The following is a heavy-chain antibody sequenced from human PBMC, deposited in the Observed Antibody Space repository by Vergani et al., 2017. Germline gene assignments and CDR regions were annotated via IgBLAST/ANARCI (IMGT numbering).Heavy chain of an antibody. CDR3: ASGPFNSIAVAGSGFDY. V-gene: IGHV1-24*01. CDR1: GYTLTELS. Sequence: QVQLVQSGAEVKKPGASVKVSCKVSGYTLTELSMHWVRQAPGKGLEWMGGFDPEDGETIYAQKFQGRVTITADKSTSTAYMELSSLRSEDTAVYYCASGPFNSIAVAGSGFDYWGQGTLVTVSS. D-gene: IGHD6-19*01. J-gene: IGHJ4*02. CDR2: FDPEDGET.